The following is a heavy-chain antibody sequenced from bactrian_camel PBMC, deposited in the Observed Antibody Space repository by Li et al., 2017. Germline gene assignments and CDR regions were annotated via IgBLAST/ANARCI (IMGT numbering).Heavy chain of an antibody. CDR2: ISNGGGET. CDR3: ATLGVSGRLYTSFGY. V-gene: IGHV3S40*01. Sequence: QLVESGGGLVQPGGSPRLSCAASGFTFSSYAMSWVRQAPGKGLEWVSTISNGGGETDYANSVKGRSTISRDNAKNTVYLQLNSLKTEDMAMYYCATLGVSGRLYTSFGYWGQGTQVTVS. CDR1: GFTFSSYA. J-gene: IGHJ6*01. D-gene: IGHD2*01.